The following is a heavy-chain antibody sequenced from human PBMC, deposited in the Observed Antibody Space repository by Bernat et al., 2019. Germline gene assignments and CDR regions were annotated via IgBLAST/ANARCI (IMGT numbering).Heavy chain of an antibody. Sequence: QVQLVESGGGVVQPGRSLRLSCAASGFTFSSYAMHWVRQAPGKGLEWVAVISYDGSKRYYADSVKGLFTNSRDKSKNTLYLQMNSLRAEDTAVYYCARDPGYDFWIGYLYYYYGMDVWGRGTTVTVSS. CDR2: ISYDGSKR. J-gene: IGHJ6*02. CDR3: ARDPGYDFWIGYLYYYYGMDV. D-gene: IGHD3-3*01. V-gene: IGHV3-30-3*01. CDR1: GFTFSSYA.